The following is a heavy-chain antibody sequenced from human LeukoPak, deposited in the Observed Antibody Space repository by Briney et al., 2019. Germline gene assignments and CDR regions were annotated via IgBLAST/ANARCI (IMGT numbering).Heavy chain of an antibody. Sequence: ASVKVSCKASGYTFTGYYMHWVRQAPGQGLEWMGWINPNSGGTNYAQKFQGRVTMTRDTSISTAYMELSRLRSDDTAVYYCARVPAARSRPGARFDYWAREPWSPSPQ. V-gene: IGHV1-2*02. CDR2: INPNSGGT. CDR3: ARVPAARSRPGARFDY. J-gene: IGHJ4*02. D-gene: IGHD2-2*01. CDR1: GYTFTGYY.